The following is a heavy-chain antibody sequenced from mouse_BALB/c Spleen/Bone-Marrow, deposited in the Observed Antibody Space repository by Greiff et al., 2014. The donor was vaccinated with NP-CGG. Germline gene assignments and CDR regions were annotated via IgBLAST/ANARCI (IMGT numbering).Heavy chain of an antibody. J-gene: IGHJ2*01. CDR2: IYPGSGST. CDR1: GYTFTSYW. CDR3: TRRRGNYYYFDY. Sequence: LQQSGSELVGPGASVKLSCKASGYTFTSYWMHWVKQRPGQGLEWIGNIYPGSGSTNYDEKLKSKATLTVDTSSSTAYMQLSSLTSEDSAVYYCTRRRGNYYYFDYWGQGTTLTVSS. V-gene: IGHV1S22*01. D-gene: IGHD2-1*01.